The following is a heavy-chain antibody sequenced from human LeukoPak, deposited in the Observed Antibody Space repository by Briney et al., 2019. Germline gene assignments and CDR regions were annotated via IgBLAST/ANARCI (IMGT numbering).Heavy chain of an antibody. J-gene: IGHJ1*01. CDR1: GGTFINYA. V-gene: IGHV1-69*13. Sequence: SVKVSCKTSGGTFINYAINWVRQAPGQGLEWMGGIIPLFGTANYAQKFQGRVTIIADESTSTAYMELSSLRSEDTAVYYCAREAAFYYDSSGYYSDAEYFQHWGQGTLVTVSS. D-gene: IGHD3-22*01. CDR2: IIPLFGTA. CDR3: AREAAFYYDSSGYYSDAEYFQH.